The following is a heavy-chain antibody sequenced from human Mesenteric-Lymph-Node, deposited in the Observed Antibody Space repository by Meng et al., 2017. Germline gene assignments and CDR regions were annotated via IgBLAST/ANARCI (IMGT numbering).Heavy chain of an antibody. D-gene: IGHD5-24*01. V-gene: IGHV3-21*01. CDR3: ARVGDGYNPIDY. J-gene: IGHJ4*02. Sequence: GESLKISCAASGFTFSSYSMNWVRQAPGKGLEWVSSISSSSSYIYYADSVKGRFTISRDNAKNSLYLQMNSLRAEDTAVYYCARVGDGYNPIDYWGQGTLVTVSS. CDR1: GFTFSSYS. CDR2: ISSSSSYI.